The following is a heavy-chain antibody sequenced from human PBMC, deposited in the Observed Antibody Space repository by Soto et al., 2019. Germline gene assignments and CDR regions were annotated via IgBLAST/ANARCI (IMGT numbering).Heavy chain of an antibody. Sequence: SETLSLTCTVSGGSISSSSYYWGWIRQPPGKGLELIGSIYYSWSTYYNPSLKSRVTISVDTSKNQFSLKLSSVTAADTAVFYCARSPYDFWSGYYTGTPPDYWGQGTLVTVSS. J-gene: IGHJ4*02. CDR2: IYYSWST. D-gene: IGHD3-3*01. CDR1: GGSISSSSYY. V-gene: IGHV4-39*01. CDR3: ARSPYDFWSGYYTGTPPDY.